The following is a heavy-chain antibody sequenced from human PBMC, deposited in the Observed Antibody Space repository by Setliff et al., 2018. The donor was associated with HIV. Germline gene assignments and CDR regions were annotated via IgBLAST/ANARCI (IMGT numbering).Heavy chain of an antibody. D-gene: IGHD3-22*01. CDR1: GYTLSELS. V-gene: IGHV1-24*01. CDR2: FDPEDGET. Sequence: ASVKVSCKVSGYTLSELSMHWVRQAPGEGLEWMGGFDPEDGETIYAEKFQGRVTMTEDTATETAYMELSSLRSEDAAVYYCATIRAYYYDSSGQEYFQHWGHGTLVTV. J-gene: IGHJ1*01. CDR3: ATIRAYYYDSSGQEYFQH.